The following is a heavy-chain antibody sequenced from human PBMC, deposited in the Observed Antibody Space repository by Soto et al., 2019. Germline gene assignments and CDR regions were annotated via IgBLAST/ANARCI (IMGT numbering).Heavy chain of an antibody. D-gene: IGHD1-1*01. CDR2: ISGYNDNT. CDR3: ARENWNYDYYYGMDV. CDR1: GYPFSTSG. Sequence: QVQLVQSGAAVKKPGASVKVSCKASGYPFSTSGISWVRQAPGQGLEWMGWISGYNDNTNYAQEFEGRVTMTTDTSTSTAYMEVRSLTSDDTAVYYCARENWNYDYYYGMDVWGQGTTVTVSS. J-gene: IGHJ6*02. V-gene: IGHV1-18*04.